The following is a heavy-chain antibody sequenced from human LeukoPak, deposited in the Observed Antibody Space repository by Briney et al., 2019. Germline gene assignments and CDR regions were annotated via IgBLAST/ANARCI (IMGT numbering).Heavy chain of an antibody. CDR2: INPKSGGT. J-gene: IGHJ6*03. D-gene: IGHD4-17*01. Sequence: GASVKVSCKASGYSFTGHYMHWVRQAPGQGLEWMGWINPKSGGTNYAQKFQGRVTMTRDTSISTAYMELSRLRSDDTAVYYCARADGDYYYYMDVWGKGTTVTISS. CDR3: ARADGDYYYYMDV. V-gene: IGHV1-2*02. CDR1: GYSFTGHY.